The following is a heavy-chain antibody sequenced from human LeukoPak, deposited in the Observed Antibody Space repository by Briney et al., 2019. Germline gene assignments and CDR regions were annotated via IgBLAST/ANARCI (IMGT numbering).Heavy chain of an antibody. V-gene: IGHV1-24*01. J-gene: IGHJ6*03. CDR3: ARDKQLVPLYYYYYMDV. CDR1: GYTLTELS. D-gene: IGHD6-6*01. CDR2: FDPEDGET. Sequence: ASVKVSCKVSGYTLTELSMHWVRQAPGKGLEWMGGFDPEDGETIYAQKFQGRVTMTEDTSTDTAYMELSSLRSEDTAVYYCARDKQLVPLYYYYYMDVWGKGTTVTVSS.